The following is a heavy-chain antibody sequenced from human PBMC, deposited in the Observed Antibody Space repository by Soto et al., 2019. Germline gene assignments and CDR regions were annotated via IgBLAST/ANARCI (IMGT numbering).Heavy chain of an antibody. J-gene: IGHJ4*02. CDR3: ARPSGSYQPAFDY. CDR1: GYTFTSXX. D-gene: IGHD1-26*01. V-gene: IGHV1-18*01. Sequence: ASVKVSCKASGYTFTSXXXXXXXQAPGQGLEWMGWISAYNGNTNYAQKLQGRVTMTTDTPTSTAYMELRSLRSDDTAVYYCARPSGSYQPAFDYWGQGTLVTVSS. CDR2: ISAYNGNT.